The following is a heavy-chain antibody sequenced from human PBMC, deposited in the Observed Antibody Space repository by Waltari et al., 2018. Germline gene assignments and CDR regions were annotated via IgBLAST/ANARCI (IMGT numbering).Heavy chain of an antibody. D-gene: IGHD1-26*01. J-gene: IGHJ4*02. Sequence: QVQLQESGPGLVKPSETLSLTCTVSVGSFSGSTYYWAWIRQPPGKGLEWIGNIHYDGNTYYNPSLKSRVTGSVDTSKNLFSLRLASVTAADTAVYYCARSSSGTFDYWGQGTLVTVSS. CDR2: IHYDGNT. CDR1: VGSFSGSTYY. V-gene: IGHV4-39*01. CDR3: ARSSSGTFDY.